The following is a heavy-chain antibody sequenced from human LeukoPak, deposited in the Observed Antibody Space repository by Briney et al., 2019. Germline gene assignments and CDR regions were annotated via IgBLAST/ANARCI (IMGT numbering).Heavy chain of an antibody. CDR2: IYYSGST. D-gene: IGHD3-3*01. CDR1: GGSISSYY. J-gene: IGHJ3*01. Sequence: SETLSLTCTVSGGSISSYYWSWIRQPPGKGLEWIGYIYYSGSTNYNPSLKSRVTVSVDTSKNQFSLKLSSVTAADTAVYYCATVPFGVVIIERGGDFWGQGTMVTVSS. CDR3: ATVPFGVVIIERGGDF. V-gene: IGHV4-59*01.